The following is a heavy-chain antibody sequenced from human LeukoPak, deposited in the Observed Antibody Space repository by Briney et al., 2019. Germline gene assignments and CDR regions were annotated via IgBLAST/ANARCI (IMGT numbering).Heavy chain of an antibody. Sequence: GGSLRLSCAASGFTFSSYAMSWVRQAPGKGLEWVAEISGSGGTTHYADSVKGRFTISRDNSKNTLYLQMNSLRAEDTAVYYCARRNYYDSSYYGMDVWGQGTTVTVSS. J-gene: IGHJ6*02. V-gene: IGHV3-23*01. CDR3: ARRNYYDSSYYGMDV. CDR1: GFTFSSYA. CDR2: ISGSGGTT. D-gene: IGHD3-22*01.